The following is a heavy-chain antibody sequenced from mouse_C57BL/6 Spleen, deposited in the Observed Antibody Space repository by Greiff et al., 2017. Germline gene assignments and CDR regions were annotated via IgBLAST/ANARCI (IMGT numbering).Heavy chain of an antibody. V-gene: IGHV1-54*01. CDR1: GYAFTNYL. J-gene: IGHJ4*01. D-gene: IGHD1-1*02. CDR2: INPGSGGT. CDR3: ARRRYYDSYAMDY. Sequence: QFQLQQSGAELVRPGTSVKVSCKASGYAFTNYLIEWVKQRPGQGLEWIGVINPGSGGTNYNEKFKGKATLTADKSSSTAYMQLSSLTSEDSAVYFCARRRYYDSYAMDYWGQGTSVTVSS.